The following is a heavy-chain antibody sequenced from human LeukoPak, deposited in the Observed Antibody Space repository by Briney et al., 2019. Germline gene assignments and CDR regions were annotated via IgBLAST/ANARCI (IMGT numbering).Heavy chain of an antibody. D-gene: IGHD3-22*01. Sequence: SVKLFCKASGGTFRSYAISGVRHARGQGLEWRGGNIPIFGTANYAQKFEGRVTITTDETTSTAYKELSSLTYEETGVYYCARMRYYYDSSGYIGPGNSPYYFDYWGQGTLVTVSS. CDR3: ARMRYYYDSSGYIGPGNSPYYFDY. J-gene: IGHJ4*02. CDR2: NIPIFGTA. V-gene: IGHV1-69*05. CDR1: GGTFRSYA.